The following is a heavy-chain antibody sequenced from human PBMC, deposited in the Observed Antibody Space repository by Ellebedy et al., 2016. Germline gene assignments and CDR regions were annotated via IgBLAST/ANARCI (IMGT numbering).Heavy chain of an antibody. D-gene: IGHD4-17*01. CDR1: GGSVSSGSYY. CDR3: ARGYGDYSIHY. J-gene: IGHJ4*02. Sequence: SETLSLTXTVSGGSVSSGSYYWSWIRQPPGKGLEWIGRIYTSGSTNYNPSLKSRVTMSVDTSKNQFSLKLSSVTAADTAVYYCARGYGDYSIHYWGQGTLVTVSS. CDR2: IYTSGST. V-gene: IGHV4-61*02.